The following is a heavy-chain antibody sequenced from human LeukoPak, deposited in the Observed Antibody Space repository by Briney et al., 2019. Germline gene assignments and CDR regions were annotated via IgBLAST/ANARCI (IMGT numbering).Heavy chain of an antibody. CDR1: GGSISSYY. CDR2: IYYSGTT. D-gene: IGHD2-2*01. Sequence: SETLSLTCTVSGGSISSYYWSWARQPPGKGLEWIGYIYYSGTTNYNPPLKRRVTISVDMSRNQFSLKLNSVTAADTAVYYCARDGGCSSTSCYPDAFDIWGQGTMVTVSS. J-gene: IGHJ3*02. CDR3: ARDGGCSSTSCYPDAFDI. V-gene: IGHV4-59*01.